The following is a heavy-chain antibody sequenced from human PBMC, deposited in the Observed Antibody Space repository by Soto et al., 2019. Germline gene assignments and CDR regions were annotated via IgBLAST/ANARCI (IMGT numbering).Heavy chain of an antibody. D-gene: IGHD6-19*01. CDR2: IYSGGST. Sequence: EVQLVESGGGLVQPGGSLRLSCAASGFTVSSNYMSWVRQAPGKGLELVSVIYSGGSTYYADSVQGRFTFYRHNSKNTFYLKMNSLRAEDTAVYYCARVRSSPPGYSSGWSHHDAFDISGHGTMVTVSS. CDR3: ARVRSSPPGYSSGWSHHDAFDI. V-gene: IGHV3-53*04. J-gene: IGHJ3*02. CDR1: GFTVSSNY.